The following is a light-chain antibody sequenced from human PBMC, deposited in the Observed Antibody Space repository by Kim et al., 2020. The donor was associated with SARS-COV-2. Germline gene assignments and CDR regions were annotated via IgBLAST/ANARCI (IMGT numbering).Light chain of an antibody. CDR3: QHYDGLSIT. CDR2: GAS. CDR1: QGLSSSY. J-gene: IGKJ5*01. Sequence: SPGEIAPRSCRASQGLSSSYLAWYQQKPGQAPNLLSYGASSRATGIPGRFSGGGSGTDFTLTVSRLEPEDFADYYCQHYDGLSITFGQGTRLEIK. V-gene: IGKV3-20*01.